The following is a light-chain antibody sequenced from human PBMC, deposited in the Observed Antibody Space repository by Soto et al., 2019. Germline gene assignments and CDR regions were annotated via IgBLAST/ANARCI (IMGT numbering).Light chain of an antibody. J-gene: IGKJ4*01. V-gene: IGKV3-15*01. Sequence: EIVMTQSPATLSVSPGERATLSCRASQSVSSNLAWYQQKPCQAPRLLIYGASTRATGIPARFSGSGSGTEFTLTISSLQSEAFAVYFCQQYINWPLTFGGGTRVESK. CDR2: GAS. CDR3: QQYINWPLT. CDR1: QSVSSN.